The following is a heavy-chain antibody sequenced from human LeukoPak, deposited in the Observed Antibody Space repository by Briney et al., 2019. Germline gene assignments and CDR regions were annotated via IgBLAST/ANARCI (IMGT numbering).Heavy chain of an antibody. CDR1: GFTFSSYA. CDR3: ARDIVVVTAITRRYYYYYGMDV. V-gene: IGHV3-30-3*01. D-gene: IGHD2-21*02. CDR2: ISYDGSNK. J-gene: IGHJ6*02. Sequence: GRSLRLSCAASGFTFSSYAMHWVRQAPGKGLEWVAVISYDGSNKYYADSVKGRFTISRDNSKNTLYLQMNSLRAEDTAVYYCARDIVVVTAITRRYYYYYGMDVWGQGTTVTVSS.